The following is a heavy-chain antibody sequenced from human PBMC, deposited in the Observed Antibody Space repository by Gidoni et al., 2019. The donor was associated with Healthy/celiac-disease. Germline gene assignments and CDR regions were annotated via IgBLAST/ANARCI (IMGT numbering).Heavy chain of an antibody. J-gene: IGHJ4*02. CDR3: AREGPHIVVVTAIRWYFDY. V-gene: IGHV1-69*08. Sequence: QVQLVQSGAEVKKPGSSVKVSGKASGGTFSSYTISWVRQAPGQGLEWMGRIIPILGIANYAQKFQGRVTITADKSTSTAYMELSSLRSEDTSVYYCAREGPHIVVVTAIRWYFDYWGQGTLVTVSS. CDR2: IIPILGIA. CDR1: GGTFSSYT. D-gene: IGHD2-21*02.